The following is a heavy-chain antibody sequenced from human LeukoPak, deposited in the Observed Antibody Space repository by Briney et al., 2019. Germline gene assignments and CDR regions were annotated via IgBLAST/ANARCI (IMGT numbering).Heavy chain of an antibody. CDR2: FDPEDGET. CDR1: GYTLTELS. Sequence: ASVKVSCKVSGYTLTELSMHWVRQAPGKGLEWMGGFDPEDGETIYAQKFQGRVTMTEDTSTDTAYMELSSLRSEDTAVYYCATAILDYYDSSGYKRWFDPWGQGTLVTISP. V-gene: IGHV1-24*01. D-gene: IGHD3-22*01. J-gene: IGHJ5*02. CDR3: ATAILDYYDSSGYKRWFDP.